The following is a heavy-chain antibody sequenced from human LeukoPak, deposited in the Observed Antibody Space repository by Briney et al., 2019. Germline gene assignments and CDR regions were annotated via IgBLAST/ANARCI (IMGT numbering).Heavy chain of an antibody. CDR1: GFTFSSYG. CDR3: AISGGYWAWAH. V-gene: IGHV3-23*01. Sequence: GGTLRLSCAASGFTFSSYGMSWVRQAPGKGLEWVSATSGSGGSTYYADSVKGRFTISRDNSKNTLYLQMNSLRAEDPAVYYCAISGGYWAWAHWGQGTLVTVSS. J-gene: IGHJ4*02. CDR2: TSGSGGST. D-gene: IGHD1-26*01.